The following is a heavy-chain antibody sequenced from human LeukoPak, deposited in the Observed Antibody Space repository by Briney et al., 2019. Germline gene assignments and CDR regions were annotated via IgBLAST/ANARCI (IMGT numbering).Heavy chain of an antibody. J-gene: IGHJ4*02. D-gene: IGHD4-23*01. CDR2: IKYDGSEK. CDR1: GITFSDRW. Sequence: GGSRRLSCAVSGITFSDRWMTWVRQAPGKGLEWVANIKYDGSEKYYVESVKGRFTISRDNAKNSLFLQMNSLRVEDTAVYYCASDVNGGYFDYWGQGTLVTVSS. V-gene: IGHV3-7*01. CDR3: ASDVNGGYFDY.